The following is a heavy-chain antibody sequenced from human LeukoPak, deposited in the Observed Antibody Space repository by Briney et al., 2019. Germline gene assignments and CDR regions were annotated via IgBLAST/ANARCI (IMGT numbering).Heavy chain of an antibody. J-gene: IGHJ4*02. V-gene: IGHV1-58*01. Sequence: ASVKVSCKASGFTFTSSAVQWVRQARGQRLEWIGWIVVGSGNTNYAQKFHERVTITRDMSTSTAYMELNSLRAEDTAVYYCARDWGGALSGFDWGQGTLVTVSS. D-gene: IGHD3-9*01. CDR1: GFTFTSSA. CDR2: IVVGSGNT. CDR3: ARDWGGALSGFD.